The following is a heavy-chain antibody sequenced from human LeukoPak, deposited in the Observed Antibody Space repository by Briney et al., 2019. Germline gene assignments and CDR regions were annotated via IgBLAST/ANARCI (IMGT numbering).Heavy chain of an antibody. CDR3: ATYSNYDFDY. Sequence: SETLSLTCAVYGGSFSGNYWSWIRQPPGKGLEWIGEINHSGSTNYNPSLKSRVTISVDTSKNQFSLKLSSVTAADTAVYYCATYSNYDFDYWGQGTLVTVSS. CDR2: INHSGST. CDR1: GGSFSGNY. D-gene: IGHD4-11*01. J-gene: IGHJ4*02. V-gene: IGHV4-34*01.